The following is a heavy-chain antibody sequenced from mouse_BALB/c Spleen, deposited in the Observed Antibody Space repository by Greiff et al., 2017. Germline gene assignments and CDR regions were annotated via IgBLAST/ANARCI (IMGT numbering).Heavy chain of an antibody. CDR2: ISSGGSYT. Sequence: MLVESGGGLVKPGGSLKLSCAASGFTFSSYTMSWVRQTPEKRLEWVATISSGGSYTYYPDSVKGRFTISRDNAKNTLYLQMSSLKSEDTAMYYCTRPTHYYAMDYWGQGTSVTVSS. V-gene: IGHV5-6-4*01. CDR3: TRPTHYYAMDY. J-gene: IGHJ4*01. CDR1: GFTFSSYT.